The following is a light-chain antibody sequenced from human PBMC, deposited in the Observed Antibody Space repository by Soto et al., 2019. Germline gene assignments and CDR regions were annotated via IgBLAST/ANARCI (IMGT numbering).Light chain of an antibody. V-gene: IGLV2-14*01. CDR3: ISYAGSSTLVV. CDR1: SSDVGGYNY. CDR2: DVT. J-gene: IGLJ2*01. Sequence: QSALTQPASVSGSPGQSITISCTGTSSDVGGYNYVSWYQQHPGKAPKFMIYDVTNRPSGVSNRFSGSKSGNTASLTFSGLQAEDEADYYCISYAGSSTLVVFGGGTKLTVL.